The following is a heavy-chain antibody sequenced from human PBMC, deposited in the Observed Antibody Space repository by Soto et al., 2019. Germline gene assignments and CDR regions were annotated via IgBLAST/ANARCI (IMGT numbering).Heavy chain of an antibody. CDR2: IYYSGST. J-gene: IGHJ6*03. Sequence: SETLSLTCTVSGGSISSYYWSWIRQPPGKGLEWIGYIYYSGSTNYNPSLKSRVTISVDTSKNQFSLKLSSVTAADTAVYYCARMDYYYYYMDVWGKGTTVTVAS. CDR1: GGSISSYY. CDR3: ARMDYYYYYMDV. V-gene: IGHV4-59*01.